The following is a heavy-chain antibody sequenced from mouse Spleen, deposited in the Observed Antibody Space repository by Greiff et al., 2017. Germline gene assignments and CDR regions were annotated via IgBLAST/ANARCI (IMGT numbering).Heavy chain of an antibody. CDR3: ARGELGRAMDY. V-gene: IGHV5-12-1*01. CDR2: ISSGGGST. J-gene: IGHJ4*01. Sequence: EVQLVESGGGLVKLGGSLKLSCAASGFTFSSYYMSWVRQTPEKRLEWVATISSGGGSTYYPDSVKGRFTISRDNAKNTLYLQMSSLNSEDTAVYYCARGELGRAMDYWGQGTSVTVSS. CDR1: GFTFSSYY. D-gene: IGHD4-1*01.